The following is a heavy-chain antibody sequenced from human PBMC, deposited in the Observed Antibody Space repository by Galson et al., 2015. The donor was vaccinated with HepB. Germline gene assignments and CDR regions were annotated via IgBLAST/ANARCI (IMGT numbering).Heavy chain of an antibody. CDR1: GYTFTSYG. CDR3: ARIPGGFGSDGFDY. V-gene: IGHV1-18*01. Sequence: SVKVSCKASGYTFTSYGISWVRQAPGQGLEWMGWISAYNGNTNYAQKLQGRVTMTTDTSTSTAYMELRSLRSDDTAVYYCARIPGGFGSDGFDYWGQGTLVTVSS. CDR2: ISAYNGNT. J-gene: IGHJ4*02. D-gene: IGHD3-10*01.